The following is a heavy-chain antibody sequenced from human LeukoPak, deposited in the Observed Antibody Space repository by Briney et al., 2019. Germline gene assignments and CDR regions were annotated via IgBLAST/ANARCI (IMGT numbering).Heavy chain of an antibody. D-gene: IGHD3-10*01. CDR1: GFTFDDYG. CDR3: ARERSYYGSGSYYFDY. V-gene: IGHV3-20*04. Sequence: GGSLRLSCAASGFTFDDYGMSWVRQAPGKGLEWVSGINWNGGSTGYADSVKGRFTISRDNAKNSLYLQVNSLRAEDTALYYCARERSYYGSGSYYFDYWGQGTLVTVSS. CDR2: INWNGGST. J-gene: IGHJ4*02.